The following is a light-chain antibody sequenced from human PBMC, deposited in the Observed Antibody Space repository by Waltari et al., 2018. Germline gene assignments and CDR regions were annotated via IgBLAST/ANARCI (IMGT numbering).Light chain of an antibody. CDR1: SSDVGGYMY. J-gene: IGLJ1*01. CDR2: DLT. CDR3: CSYADGNTYL. V-gene: IGLV2-11*01. Sequence: QSALTQPRSVSGSPGHAVTISCTWTSSDVGGYMYVSWYQQRPGQAPKLLIYDLTYRPSGVPGRFSGSKSGNTASLTISGLQAEDEADYYCCSYADGNTYLFGTGTFVTVL.